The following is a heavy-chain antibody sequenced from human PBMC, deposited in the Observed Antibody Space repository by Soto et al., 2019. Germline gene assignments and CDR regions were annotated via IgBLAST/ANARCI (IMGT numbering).Heavy chain of an antibody. V-gene: IGHV3-23*01. CDR1: GFTFSSYA. Sequence: EVQLLESGGGLVQPGGSLRLSCAASGFTFSSYAMSWVRQAPGKGLEWVSAISGGGGTTYYADSVKGRFTISRDNSKNTLYLQMNSLRAEDTAVYYCAKNVWGITIFGGMDVWGPGATVSVSS. J-gene: IGHJ6*02. CDR2: ISGGGGTT. D-gene: IGHD3-9*01. CDR3: AKNVWGITIFGGMDV.